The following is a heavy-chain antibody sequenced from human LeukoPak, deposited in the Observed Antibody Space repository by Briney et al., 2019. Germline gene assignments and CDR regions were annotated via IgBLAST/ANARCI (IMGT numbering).Heavy chain of an antibody. V-gene: IGHV3-66*01. Sequence: ETLSLTCTVSGGSISSSSYYWGWIRQAPGKGLEWVSVIYSGGSTYYADSVKGRFTISRDNSKNTLYLQMNSLRAEDTAVYYCARAISSSWFSHDYWGQGTLVTVSS. CDR1: GGSISSSSYY. CDR3: ARAISSSWFSHDY. D-gene: IGHD6-13*01. CDR2: IYSGGST. J-gene: IGHJ4*02.